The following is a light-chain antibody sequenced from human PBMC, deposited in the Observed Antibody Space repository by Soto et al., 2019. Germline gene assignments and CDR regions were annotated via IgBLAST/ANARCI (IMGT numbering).Light chain of an antibody. Sequence: QSALTQPASVSGSPGQSITISCTGTSSDVGGYNYVSWYQQHPGKAPELMIYEVSNRPSGVSNRFSGSKSGNTASLTISGLQAEDEADYYCSSYTSSSTPRVFGTGTKV. J-gene: IGLJ1*01. CDR1: SSDVGGYNY. CDR2: EVS. V-gene: IGLV2-14*01. CDR3: SSYTSSSTPRV.